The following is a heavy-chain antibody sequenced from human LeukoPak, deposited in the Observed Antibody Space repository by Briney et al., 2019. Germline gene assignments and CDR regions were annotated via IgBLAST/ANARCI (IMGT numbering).Heavy chain of an antibody. CDR1: GFTFSSYA. V-gene: IGHV3-23*01. D-gene: IGHD3-22*01. CDR3: AQTDWESGYPIDY. J-gene: IGHJ4*02. Sequence: GGSLRLSCAASGFTFSSYAVSWVRQAPGKGLEWVSGISGSGGSTYYADSVKGRFTISRDDSKSTLYLQIHSLRAEDTAVYYCAQTDWESGYPIDYWGQGTLVTVSS. CDR2: ISGSGGST.